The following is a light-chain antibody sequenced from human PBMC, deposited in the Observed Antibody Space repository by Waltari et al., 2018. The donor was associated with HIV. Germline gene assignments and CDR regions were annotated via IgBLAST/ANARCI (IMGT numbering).Light chain of an antibody. J-gene: IGKJ2*01. CDR2: GAS. CDR3: QQYGSSPPYT. CDR1: QYVTNKY. Sequence: IVLTQSPGILSLSQGDRATLFCRASQYVTNKYLAWYQHRPGQAPRLLIYGASTRATGIPDRFSGSGSGTDFTLTISRLEPEDFAVYFCQQYGSSPPYTFGQGTKLEIK. V-gene: IGKV3-20*01.